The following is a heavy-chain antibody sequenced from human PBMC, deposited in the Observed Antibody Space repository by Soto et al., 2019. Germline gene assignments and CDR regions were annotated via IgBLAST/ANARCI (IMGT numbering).Heavy chain of an antibody. Sequence: SETLSLTCSVSGGSLNSGCYYWTWIRQFPGKSLDWIGYISYSGSTYYNPSLKSRLSILVDTSKSQFSLRMSSVTAADTAVYYCARGDYYDHSGYSNLDYWGLGTMVTVSS. D-gene: IGHD3-22*01. CDR3: ARGDYYDHSGYSNLDY. V-gene: IGHV4-30-4*08. CDR1: GGSLNSGCYY. J-gene: IGHJ4*02. CDR2: ISYSGST.